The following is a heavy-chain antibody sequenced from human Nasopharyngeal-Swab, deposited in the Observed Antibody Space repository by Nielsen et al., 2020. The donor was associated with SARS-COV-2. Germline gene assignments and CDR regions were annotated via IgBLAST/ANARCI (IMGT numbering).Heavy chain of an antibody. D-gene: IGHD1-1*01. CDR3: ARGRRERAPRYYYYGMDV. CDR2: INPSGST. V-gene: IGHV4-34*10. Sequence: SETLSLTCAVYGGAFSSFYWSWIRQPPGEGREGSGEINPSGSTDYNPSLKSRVSMSVDTSKNQVFLNLRSVTAADTALYYCARGRRERAPRYYYYGMDVWGQGTTVTVS. J-gene: IGHJ6*02. CDR1: GGAFSSFY.